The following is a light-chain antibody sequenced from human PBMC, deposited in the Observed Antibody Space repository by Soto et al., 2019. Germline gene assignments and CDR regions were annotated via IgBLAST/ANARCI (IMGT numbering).Light chain of an antibody. CDR1: QSVSSNY. J-gene: IGKJ1*01. CDR3: QQYVTSPWT. V-gene: IGKV3-20*01. CDR2: GAS. Sequence: EIVLTQSPGTLSLSPGDRATISCRASQSVSSNYLAWYQQKPGQAPRLLIYGASSRATGIPGRFSGGGSGTDFTLTISRVEPEDFAAYYCQQYVTSPWTFGQGTKVEIK.